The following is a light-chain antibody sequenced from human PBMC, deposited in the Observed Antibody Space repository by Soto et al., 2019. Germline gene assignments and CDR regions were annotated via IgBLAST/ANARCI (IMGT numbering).Light chain of an antibody. J-gene: IGLJ1*01. Sequence: SYELAQPPSVSVAPGQTARITCGGNNIGSQSVHWYQQKPGQAPVLVVYDDADRPSGVPERFSGSKSGNMATLTISRVEAGDQPDYYCQVCESNSVFVFGIGTKVTVL. CDR1: NIGSQS. V-gene: IGLV3-21*02. CDR2: DDA. CDR3: QVCESNSVFV.